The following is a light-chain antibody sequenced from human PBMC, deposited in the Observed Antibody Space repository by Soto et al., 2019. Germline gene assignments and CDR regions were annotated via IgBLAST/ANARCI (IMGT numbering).Light chain of an antibody. J-gene: IGLJ1*01. V-gene: IGLV2-14*01. Sequence: QSVLTQPASLSGSPGQSITISCTGTSSDVGGYNYVSWYQQHPGKAPKLMIYEVSNRPSGVSNRFSGSKSGNTASLPISALQAEDEADYYCSSYTSSRTTVYVFGTATKVTVL. CDR2: EVS. CDR3: SSYTSSRTTVYV. CDR1: SSDVGGYNY.